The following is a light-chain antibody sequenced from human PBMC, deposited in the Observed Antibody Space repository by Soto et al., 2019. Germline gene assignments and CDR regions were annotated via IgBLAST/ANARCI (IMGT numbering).Light chain of an antibody. Sequence: TQSPGTLSLSPGERATLSCRASQTFTTSSLAWYQQKPGKAPRLLIYAASTLQSGVPSRFSGSGSGTDFTLTISSLQPEDFATYYCQETYRTPYTFGQGTKLEIK. J-gene: IGKJ2*01. CDR1: QTFTTSS. CDR3: QETYRTPYT. CDR2: AAS. V-gene: IGKV1-39*01.